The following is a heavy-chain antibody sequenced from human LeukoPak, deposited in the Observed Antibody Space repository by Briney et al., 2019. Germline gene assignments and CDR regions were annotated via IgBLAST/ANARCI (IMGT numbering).Heavy chain of an antibody. J-gene: IGHJ5*02. CDR1: GFTFSHYS. Sequence: GGSLRLSCVASGFTFSHYSMNWVRQAPGKGLEWVSSIRFTGSYIYYADSVKGRFTISRDNAKNSLYLQMNSLRAEDTAVYYCARVCGYCSGGSCYRSWFDPWGQGTLVAVSS. CDR2: IRFTGSYI. V-gene: IGHV3-21*01. D-gene: IGHD2-15*01. CDR3: ARVCGYCSGGSCYRSWFDP.